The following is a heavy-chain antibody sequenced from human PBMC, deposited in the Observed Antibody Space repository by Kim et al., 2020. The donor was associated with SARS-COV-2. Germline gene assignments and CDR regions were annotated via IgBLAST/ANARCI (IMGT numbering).Heavy chain of an antibody. Sequence: GGSLRLSCAASGFTFSDYYMSWIRQAPGKGLEWVSYISSSGSTIYYADSVKGRFTISRDNAKNSLYLQMNSLRAEDTAVYYCARDGYYEFWSGYAYGMDVWGQGTTVTVSS. V-gene: IGHV3-11*01. CDR1: GFTFSDYY. J-gene: IGHJ6*02. CDR3: ARDGYYEFWSGYAYGMDV. D-gene: IGHD3-3*01. CDR2: ISSSGSTI.